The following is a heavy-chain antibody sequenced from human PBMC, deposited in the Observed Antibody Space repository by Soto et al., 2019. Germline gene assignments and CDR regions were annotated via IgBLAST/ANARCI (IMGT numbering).Heavy chain of an antibody. CDR2: ISGSGGST. V-gene: IGHV3-23*01. CDR3: AKAPVVVKTANFDY. Sequence: GGSLRLSCAASGFTFSSYAMSWVRQAPGKGLEWVSAISGSGGSTYYADSVKGRFTISRDNSKSTLYLQMNSLRAEDTAVYYCAKAPVVVKTANFDYWGQGTLVTVSS. CDR1: GFTFSSYA. D-gene: IGHD3-22*01. J-gene: IGHJ4*02.